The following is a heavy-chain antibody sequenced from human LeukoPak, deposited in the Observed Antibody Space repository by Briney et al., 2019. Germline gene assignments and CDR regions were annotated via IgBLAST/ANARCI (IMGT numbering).Heavy chain of an antibody. CDR3: ARHSSPTTTVTFDY. Sequence: SETLSLTCTVSGGSVTSDSYYWAWIRQPPGKGLEWIGSIHYSGSTYYSPSLKSRVTISGDTSKKQFSLNLSSVTAADAALYYCARHSSPTTTVTFDYWGQGILVTVSS. CDR2: IHYSGST. CDR1: GGSVTSDSYY. V-gene: IGHV4-39*01. J-gene: IGHJ4*02. D-gene: IGHD4-11*01.